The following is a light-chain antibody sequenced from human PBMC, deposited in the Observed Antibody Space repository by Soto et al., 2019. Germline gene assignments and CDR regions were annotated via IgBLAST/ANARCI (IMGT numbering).Light chain of an antibody. CDR2: SAS. Sequence: EIVLTQSPGTLSLSPGARAPLSCRARQSVASSYLAWYQQKPGQAPRLLIYSASTRAPGIPDRFSGSGSGTDFTLTISSLEPEDCAIYYCQQRQYWPPITFGQGTRLEIK. CDR1: QSVASSY. V-gene: IGKV3D-20*02. J-gene: IGKJ5*01. CDR3: QQRQYWPPIT.